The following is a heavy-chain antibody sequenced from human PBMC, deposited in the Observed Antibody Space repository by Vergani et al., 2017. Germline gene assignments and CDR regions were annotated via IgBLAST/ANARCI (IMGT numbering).Heavy chain of an antibody. D-gene: IGHD6-19*01. Sequence: EVQLVESGGGRVKPGGSLRLSCAASGFTFSIYSMNWVRDAPGRGLEWVSSISRSSSYIYYADSVKGRFTISRDNARNSLYLQRKSLRAEDTAVYYCARETAVAGGRTYYHYGMDGGGQGTTVTVSS. J-gene: IGHJ6*02. CDR3: ARETAVAGGRTYYHYGMDG. CDR2: ISRSSSYI. CDR1: GFTFSIYS. V-gene: IGHV3-21*01.